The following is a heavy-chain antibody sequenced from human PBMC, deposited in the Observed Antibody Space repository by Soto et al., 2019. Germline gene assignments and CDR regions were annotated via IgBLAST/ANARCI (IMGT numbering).Heavy chain of an antibody. V-gene: IGHV4-34*01. J-gene: IGHJ5*02. Sequence: SETLSLTCAVYGGSFSGYYWSWIRQPPGKGLEWIGEINHSGSTNYNPSLKSRVTISVDTSKNQFSLKLSSVTAADTAVYYCASHPKASSGCYWFDPWGQGTLVTVS. CDR1: GGSFSGYY. D-gene: IGHD6-19*01. CDR3: ASHPKASSGCYWFDP. CDR2: INHSGST.